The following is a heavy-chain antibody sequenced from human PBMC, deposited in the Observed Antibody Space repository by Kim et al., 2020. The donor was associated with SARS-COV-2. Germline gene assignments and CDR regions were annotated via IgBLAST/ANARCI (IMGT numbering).Heavy chain of an antibody. CDR3: VKDSSSWYDYYYYGMDV. CDR1: GFTFSSYA. CDR2: ISSNGGST. Sequence: GGSLRLSCSASGFTFSSYAMHWVRQAPGKGLEYVSAISSNGGSTYYADSVKGRFTISRDNSKNPLYLQMSSLRAEDTAVYYCVKDSSSWYDYYYYGMDVWGQGTTVTVSS. V-gene: IGHV3-64D*09. D-gene: IGHD6-13*01. J-gene: IGHJ6*02.